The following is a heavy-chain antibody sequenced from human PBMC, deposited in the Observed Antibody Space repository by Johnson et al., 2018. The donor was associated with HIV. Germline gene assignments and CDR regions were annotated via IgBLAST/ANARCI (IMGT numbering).Heavy chain of an antibody. J-gene: IGHJ3*02. D-gene: IGHD3-22*01. CDR3: AKDVGNYWPNAFDI. CDR2: IGTAGDT. Sequence: VQLVESGGSAVQPGGSLRLSCAASGFTFSSYDMHWVRQATGKGLEWVSAIGTAGDTYYPDSVKGRFTISRDNSKNTLYLQMNSLRAEDTAVYYCAKDVGNYWPNAFDIWGQGTTVTVSS. CDR1: GFTFSSYD. V-gene: IGHV3-13*01.